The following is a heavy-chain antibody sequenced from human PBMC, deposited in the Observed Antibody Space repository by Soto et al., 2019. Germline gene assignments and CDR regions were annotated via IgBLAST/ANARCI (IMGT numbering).Heavy chain of an antibody. V-gene: IGHV1-58*01. D-gene: IGHD6-19*01. CDR2: IVVGSGNT. J-gene: IGHJ6*02. CDR1: GFTFTSSA. CDR3: AASYSSGGYYYYYGMDV. Sequence: SVKVSCKASGFTFTSSAVQWVRQARGQRLEWIGWIVVGSGNTNYAQKFQERVTITRGMSTSTAYMELSSLRSEDTAVYYCAASYSSGGYYYYYGMDVWGQGTTVTVSS.